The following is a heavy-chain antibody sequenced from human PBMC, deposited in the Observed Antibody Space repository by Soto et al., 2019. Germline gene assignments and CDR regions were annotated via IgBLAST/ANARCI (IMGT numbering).Heavy chain of an antibody. CDR2: ISGSGGTA. CDR1: GFTFSSYA. D-gene: IGHD1-1*01. CDR3: AKGRGQNWNFDY. J-gene: IGHJ4*02. V-gene: IGHV3-23*01. Sequence: EVQLLESGGGSVQPGGSLRLSCAASGFTFSSYAMHWVRPPPGQGLEWVSSISGSGGTAYYADSVTGRYSMSRDSLVNTLYLHMNRLRALDTGVYYCAKGRGQNWNFDYCGQGTLVTVSP.